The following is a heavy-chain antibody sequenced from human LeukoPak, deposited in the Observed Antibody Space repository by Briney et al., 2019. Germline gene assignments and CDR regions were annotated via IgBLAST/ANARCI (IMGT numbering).Heavy chain of an antibody. CDR1: GGSISSYY. Sequence: SETLSLTCTVSGGSISSYYWSWIRQPPGKGLEWIGYIYYSGSTNYNPSLKSRVTISVDTSKNQFSLKLSSVTAADTAVYYCAREHTTNYDSSGYSYFDYWGQGTLVTVSS. CDR3: AREHTTNYDSSGYSYFDY. J-gene: IGHJ4*02. D-gene: IGHD3-22*01. V-gene: IGHV4-59*01. CDR2: IYYSGST.